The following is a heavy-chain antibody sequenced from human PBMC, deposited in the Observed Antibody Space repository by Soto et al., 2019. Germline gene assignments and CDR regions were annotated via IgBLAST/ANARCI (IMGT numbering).Heavy chain of an antibody. D-gene: IGHD6-13*01. CDR2: ISNFGTT. J-gene: IGHJ6*02. V-gene: IGHV4-30-4*08. Sequence: RLEESGPGLVKPAQTLTLSCNVTGHSISNIDSFWTWIRQPPGKGLEWLGYISNFGTTNYKPSLKSRLTISLDRSKNQISLELTSVTAADTAVYYCVRDVGIAASGTSGNDYFYGIAVWGQGTTVIVSS. CDR1: GHSISNIDSF. CDR3: VRDVGIAASGTSGNDYFYGIAV.